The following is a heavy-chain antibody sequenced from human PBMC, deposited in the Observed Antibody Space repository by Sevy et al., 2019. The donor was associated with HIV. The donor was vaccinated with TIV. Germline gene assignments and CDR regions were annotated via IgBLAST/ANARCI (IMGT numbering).Heavy chain of an antibody. CDR2: IKQDGSEK. D-gene: IGHD6-13*01. J-gene: IGHJ4*02. CDR1: GFTFSSYW. CDR3: ARDRSSSWYAGVSDHFDY. V-gene: IGHV3-7*01. Sequence: GGSLRLSCAASGFTFSSYWMSWVRQAPGKGLEWVANIKQDGSEKYYVDSVKGRFTISRDNAKNSLYLQMNSLRAEDTAVYYCARDRSSSWYAGVSDHFDYWGQGTLVTVSS.